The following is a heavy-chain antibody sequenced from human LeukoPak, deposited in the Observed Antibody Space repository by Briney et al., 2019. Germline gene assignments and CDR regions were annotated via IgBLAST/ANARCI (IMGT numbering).Heavy chain of an antibody. CDR2: INPNSGGT. D-gene: IGHD4-17*01. CDR1: GYSFTVYY. J-gene: IGHJ4*02. Sequence: ASVKVSCKASGYSFTVYYVHWVRQAPGQGLEWMGWINPNSGGTNYAQKFLGRVTMTRDTSISTAYMELSRLRSDDTAVYYCASLYGDYVASDYWGQGTLVTVSS. CDR3: ASLYGDYVASDY. V-gene: IGHV1-2*02.